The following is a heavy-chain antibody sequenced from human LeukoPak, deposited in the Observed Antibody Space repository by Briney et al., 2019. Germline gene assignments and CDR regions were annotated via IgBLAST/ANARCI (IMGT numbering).Heavy chain of an antibody. V-gene: IGHV3-30-3*01. CDR2: ISYDGSNK. CDR3: ARDWYQSFDY. J-gene: IGHJ4*02. D-gene: IGHD2-2*01. CDR1: GFTFSSYA. Sequence: GGSLRLSCAASGFTFSSYAMHWVRQAPGKGLEWVAVISYDGSNKYYADSVKGRFTISRDNSKNTLYLQMNSLRAEDTAVYYCARDWYQSFDYWGQGTLVTVSS.